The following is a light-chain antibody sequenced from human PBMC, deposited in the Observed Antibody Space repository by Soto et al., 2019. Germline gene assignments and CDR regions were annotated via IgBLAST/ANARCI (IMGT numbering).Light chain of an antibody. CDR1: WSNIGHNA. V-gene: IGLV1-36*01. Sequence: QSVLTQPPSVSEAPRQRVTISCSGSWSNIGHNAVNWYQQLPGKAPKLLIYYDDQLPSGVSDRFSGSKSGTSASLAISGLQSEDEADYYCAAWDDSLNGVVFGGGTKLTVL. CDR2: YDD. CDR3: AAWDDSLNGVV. J-gene: IGLJ2*01.